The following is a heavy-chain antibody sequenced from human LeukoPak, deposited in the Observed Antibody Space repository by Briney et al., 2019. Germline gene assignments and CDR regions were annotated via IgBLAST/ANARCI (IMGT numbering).Heavy chain of an antibody. J-gene: IGHJ4*02. D-gene: IGHD5-18*01. CDR3: ARDNTAMVMYYFDY. V-gene: IGHV3-21*01. CDR1: GFTFSSYS. Sequence: GGSLRLSCAASGFTFSSYSMNWVRQAPGRGLEWVSSISSSSSYIYYADSVKGRFTISRDNAKNSLYLQMNSLRAEDTAVYYCARDNTAMVMYYFDYWGQGTLVTVSS. CDR2: ISSSSSYI.